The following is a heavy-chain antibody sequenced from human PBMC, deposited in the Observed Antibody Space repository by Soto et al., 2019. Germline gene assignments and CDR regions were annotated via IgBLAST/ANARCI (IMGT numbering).Heavy chain of an antibody. D-gene: IGHD2-2*01. J-gene: IGHJ4*02. Sequence: SETLSLTCTVSGGSISSSSYYWGWILQPPGKGLEWIGSIYYSGSTYYNPSLKSRVTISVDTSKNQFSLKLSSVTAADTAVYYCATEDRDCSSTSCYAGDYWGQGTLVTVSS. CDR2: IYYSGST. CDR3: ATEDRDCSSTSCYAGDY. CDR1: GGSISSSSYY. V-gene: IGHV4-39*02.